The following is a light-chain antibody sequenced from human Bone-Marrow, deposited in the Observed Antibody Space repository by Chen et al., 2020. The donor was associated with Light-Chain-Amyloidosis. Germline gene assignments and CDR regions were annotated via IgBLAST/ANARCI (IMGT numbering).Light chain of an antibody. CDR2: EIT. J-gene: IGLJ1*01. CDR3: STYTITNTLV. Sequence: QSALTQPASVSGSPGLLTTIPCTGTSSDVGGYNHVTWYQQHPIKAPKLMIYEITNRPSWFPDRFSGSKSNNTASLTISGLQTEDEAEYFCSTYTITNTLVFGSGTRVTVL. CDR1: SSDVGGYNH. V-gene: IGLV2-14*01.